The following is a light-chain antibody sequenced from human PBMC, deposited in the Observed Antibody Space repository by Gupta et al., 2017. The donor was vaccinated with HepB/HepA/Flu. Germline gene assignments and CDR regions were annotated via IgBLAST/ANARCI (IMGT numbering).Light chain of an antibody. V-gene: IGKV1-39*01. CDR3: QQSYSTPLT. CDR2: AAS. CDR1: QSIVTY. J-gene: IGKJ4*01. Sequence: DIQMTQSPSSLSASVGDRVTVTCRASQSIVTYVNWYQQKPGKAPKLLIYAASSLQYGVPSRFSGSGSGTDFTLTITTLQPDDFATYYCQQSYSTPLTFGGGTKVEIK.